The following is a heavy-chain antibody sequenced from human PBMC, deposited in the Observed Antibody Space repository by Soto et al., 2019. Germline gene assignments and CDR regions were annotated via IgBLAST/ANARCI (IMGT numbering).Heavy chain of an antibody. V-gene: IGHV3-21*01. Sequence: VQVVESGGGLVQPGGSLRLSCSVTFSMYSMNWVRQAPGKGLEWVASISSGGSYIKYADSVKGRVTISRDNAKNSVSLQMNSLRVDDTAVYFCTRDQGGSYDSWFDPWGQGTLVTVSS. D-gene: IGHD1-26*01. J-gene: IGHJ5*02. CDR2: ISSGGSYI. CDR3: TRDQGGSYDSWFDP. CDR1: TFSMYS.